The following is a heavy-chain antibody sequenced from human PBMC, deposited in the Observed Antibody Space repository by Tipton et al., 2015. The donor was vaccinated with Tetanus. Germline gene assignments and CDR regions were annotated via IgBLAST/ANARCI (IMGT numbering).Heavy chain of an antibody. Sequence: LRLSCTVSGDSVSGYYWSWIRQPPGKGLEWIGEINHRGGTMYNPSLKSRVTISGDTSKNQFSLNLTSVTAADTAVYYCASLPKHWLAPRGAPWGQGTLVTVSS. CDR1: GDSVSGYY. CDR3: ASLPKHWLAPRGAP. V-gene: IGHV4-34*01. J-gene: IGHJ5*02. CDR2: INHRGGT. D-gene: IGHD6-19*01.